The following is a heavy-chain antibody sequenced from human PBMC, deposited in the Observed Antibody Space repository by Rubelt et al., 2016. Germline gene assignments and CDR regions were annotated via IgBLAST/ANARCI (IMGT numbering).Heavy chain of an antibody. D-gene: IGHD2-21*02. CDR3: AREVYCGGDCYSEDAFDI. CDR1: GGSVSSYY. CDR2: MCDSEIT. J-gene: IGHJ3*02. Sequence: GGSVSSYYWSWIRQPPGKGLEYIGYMCDSEITNYNPSLKGRVTMSVDTSKNQFDLKLSSVTAADTAVYYCAREVYCGGDCYSEDAFDIWGQGTMVTVSS. V-gene: IGHV4-59*02.